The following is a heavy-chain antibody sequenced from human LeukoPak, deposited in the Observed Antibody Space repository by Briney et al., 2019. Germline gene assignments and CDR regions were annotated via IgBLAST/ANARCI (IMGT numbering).Heavy chain of an antibody. J-gene: IGHJ3*02. CDR1: GGSVSSSLYY. CDR2: IFSSGTT. V-gene: IGHV4-39*01. D-gene: IGHD3-10*01. CDR3: VGWFGNLAAFDI. Sequence: SETLSLTCTVSGGSVSSSLYYWGWIRQPPGKGLEWIGNIFSSGTTYYNQSLKSRVTISVDTSKNQFSLKLSSVTAADTAVYYCVGWFGNLAAFDIWGQGTMVTVSS.